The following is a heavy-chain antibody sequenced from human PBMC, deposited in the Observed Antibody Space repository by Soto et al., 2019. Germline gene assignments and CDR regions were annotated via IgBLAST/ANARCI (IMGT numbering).Heavy chain of an antibody. CDR1: GGTFSSYA. J-gene: IGHJ5*02. V-gene: IGHV1-69*01. D-gene: IGHD3-10*01. Sequence: QVPLVQSGAEVKKPGSSVKVSCKASGGTFSSYAISWVRQAPGQGLEWMGGVIPIFGTANYAQKFQGRVTITADESTSTAYMELSSLRSEDTAVYYCATVPGSYYNENNWFDPWGQGTLVTVSS. CDR2: VIPIFGTA. CDR3: ATVPGSYYNENNWFDP.